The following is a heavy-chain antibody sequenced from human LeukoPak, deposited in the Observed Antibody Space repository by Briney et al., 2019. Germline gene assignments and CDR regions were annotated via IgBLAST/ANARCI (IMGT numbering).Heavy chain of an antibody. Sequence: ASVKVSCKASGYTFTGYYMHWVRQAPGQGLEWMGWINPNSGGTEYAQKFQGRVTMTRDTSTTTAYMELSRLRSDDTAMYYCARDHCTRSSCYEDHYYGMDVWGQGTTVTVSS. CDR2: INPNSGGT. J-gene: IGHJ6*02. CDR1: GYTFTGYY. D-gene: IGHD2-2*01. V-gene: IGHV1-2*02. CDR3: ARDHCTRSSCYEDHYYGMDV.